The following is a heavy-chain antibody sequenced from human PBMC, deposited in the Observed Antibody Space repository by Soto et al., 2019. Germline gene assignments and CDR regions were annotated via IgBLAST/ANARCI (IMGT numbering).Heavy chain of an antibody. CDR2: ISYHGSDK. CDR1: GFTFSTYG. CDR3: AKDHLTTTVTTVGY. J-gene: IGHJ4*02. V-gene: IGHV3-30*18. Sequence: QVQLVESGGGVVQPGRSLRLSCAASGFTFSTYGMHGVRQAPGKGLEWVAVISYHGSDKYYSESVKGRFTISRDNSKNTLYLQMDSLRAEDTAVYYCAKDHLTTTVTTVGYWGQGTLVTVSS. D-gene: IGHD4-17*01.